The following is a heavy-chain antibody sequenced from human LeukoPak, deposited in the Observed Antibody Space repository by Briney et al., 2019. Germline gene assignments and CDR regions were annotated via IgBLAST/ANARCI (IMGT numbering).Heavy chain of an antibody. CDR3: ASFTWELPAASFDY. CDR1: GGSISSSSYY. Sequence: SETLSLTCTVSGGSISSSSYYWGWIRQPPGKGLEWIGSIYYSGSTYYNSSLKSRVTISVDTSKNQFSLKLSSVTAADTAVYYCASFTWELPAASFDYWGQGTLVIVSS. CDR2: IYYSGST. J-gene: IGHJ4*02. V-gene: IGHV4-39*01. D-gene: IGHD1-26*01.